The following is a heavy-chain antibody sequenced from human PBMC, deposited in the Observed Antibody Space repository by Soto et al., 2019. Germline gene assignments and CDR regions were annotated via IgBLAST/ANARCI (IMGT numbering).Heavy chain of an antibody. D-gene: IGHD5-12*01. Sequence: PSETLSVTCTASGDSISAYSWSWVRQPPGKGLEWIGNIHYNGNTKYNPSLKSRVTMSVDTSKNQFSLKLISVTAADTAKYFCAREGNLGRWLQPLDFWGQGTLVTVSS. V-gene: IGHV4-59*01. CDR2: IHYNGNT. CDR1: GDSISAYS. CDR3: AREGNLGRWLQPLDF. J-gene: IGHJ4*02.